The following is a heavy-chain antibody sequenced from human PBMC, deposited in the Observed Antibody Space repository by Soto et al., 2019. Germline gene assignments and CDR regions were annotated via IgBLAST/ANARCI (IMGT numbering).Heavy chain of an antibody. Sequence: EVQLVESGGGLVQPGGSLRLSCAASGFTFSSYWMHWVRQAPGKGLVWVSRINSDGSSTTYADSVKGRFTISRDNAKNPLYLQMNSLRAEDTAVYYCARVERCSSTSCYSVFDYWGQGTLVTVSS. CDR3: ARVERCSSTSCYSVFDY. V-gene: IGHV3-74*03. CDR2: INSDGSST. J-gene: IGHJ4*02. D-gene: IGHD2-2*01. CDR1: GFTFSSYW.